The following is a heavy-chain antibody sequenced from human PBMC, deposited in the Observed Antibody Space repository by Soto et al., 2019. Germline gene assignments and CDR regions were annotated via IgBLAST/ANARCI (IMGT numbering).Heavy chain of an antibody. CDR1: GGSISSYY. CDR2: IYYSGST. D-gene: IGHD1-26*01. Sequence: SETLSLTCTVSGGSISSYYGSWIRQPPGKGLEWIGYIYYSGSTNYNPSLKSRVTISVDTSKNQFSLKLSSVTAADTAVYYCARAGGSYYSPYYYYGMDVWGQGTTVTVSS. J-gene: IGHJ6*02. V-gene: IGHV4-59*01. CDR3: ARAGGSYYSPYYYYGMDV.